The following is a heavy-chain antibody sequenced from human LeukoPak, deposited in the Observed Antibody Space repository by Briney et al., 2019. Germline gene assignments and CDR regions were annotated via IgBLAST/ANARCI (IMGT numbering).Heavy chain of an antibody. V-gene: IGHV1-8*01. CDR1: GYTFTSYD. Sequence: GASVKVSCKASGYTFTSYDINWVRQATGQGLEWMGWMNPNSGNTGYAQKFQGRVTMTRNTSISTAYMELSSLRSEDTAVYYCAREYYGSGSYDYWGQGTLVTVSS. D-gene: IGHD3-10*01. CDR2: MNPNSGNT. J-gene: IGHJ4*02. CDR3: AREYYGSGSYDY.